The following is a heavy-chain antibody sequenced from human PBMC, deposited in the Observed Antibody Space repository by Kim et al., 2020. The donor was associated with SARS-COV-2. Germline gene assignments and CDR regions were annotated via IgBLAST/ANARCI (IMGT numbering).Heavy chain of an antibody. Sequence: GESLKISCKGSGYSFTSYWIGWVRQMPGKGLEWMGIIYPGDSDTRYSPSFQGQVTISADKSISTAYLQWSSLKASDTTMYYCASAPTYSSGWEPPYYFDYWGQGTLVTVSS. CDR2: IYPGDSDT. CDR3: ASAPTYSSGWEPPYYFDY. CDR1: GYSFTSYW. D-gene: IGHD6-19*01. J-gene: IGHJ4*02. V-gene: IGHV5-51*01.